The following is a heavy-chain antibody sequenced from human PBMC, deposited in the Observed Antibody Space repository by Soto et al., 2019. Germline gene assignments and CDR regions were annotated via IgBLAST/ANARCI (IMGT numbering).Heavy chain of an antibody. Sequence: QVQLQESGPGLVKPSETLSLTCTVSGGSISSYYWSWIRQPPGKGLEWIGYIYYSGSTNYNPSLKSRVTISVYTSKNQFSLKLSSVTAADTAVYYCARGSRMIVGDWGQGTLVTVSS. CDR2: IYYSGST. CDR3: ARGSRMIVGD. D-gene: IGHD3-22*01. J-gene: IGHJ4*02. V-gene: IGHV4-59*01. CDR1: GGSISSYY.